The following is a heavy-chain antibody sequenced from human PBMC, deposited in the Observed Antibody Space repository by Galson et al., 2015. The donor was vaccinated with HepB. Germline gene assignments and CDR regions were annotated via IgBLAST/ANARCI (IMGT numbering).Heavy chain of an antibody. Sequence: LRLSCAASGFTFSIYSMNWVRQAPGKGLEWVSYISSSSSTIYYADSVKGRFTISRDNAKNSLYMQMNSLRDEDTAVYYCATSNYGLIDYWGQGTLVTVSS. CDR1: GFTFSIYS. D-gene: IGHD4-11*01. CDR2: ISSSSSTI. V-gene: IGHV3-48*02. J-gene: IGHJ4*02. CDR3: ATSNYGLIDY.